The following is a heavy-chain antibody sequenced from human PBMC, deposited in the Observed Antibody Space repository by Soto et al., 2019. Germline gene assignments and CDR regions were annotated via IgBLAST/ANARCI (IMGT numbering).Heavy chain of an antibody. CDR1: GGSINSGGYF. CDR3: ASFQNTSPGWFDP. V-gene: IGHV4-31*03. J-gene: IGHJ5*02. Sequence: PSETLSLTCSVSGGSINSGGYFWSWIRQHPGKGLECIGYIYHSGITYYNPSLKSRVTISVDTSKNEFSLQLRSVTAADTAVYFCASFQNTSPGWFDPWGQGTLVTVSP. CDR2: IYHSGIT.